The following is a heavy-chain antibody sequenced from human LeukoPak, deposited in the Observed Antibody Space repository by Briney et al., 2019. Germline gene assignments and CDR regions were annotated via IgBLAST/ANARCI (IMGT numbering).Heavy chain of an antibody. CDR3: ARDYYDSSPRGFASYYFDY. J-gene: IGHJ4*02. CDR2: LSSSGSAF. CDR1: GFTFRSYE. V-gene: IGHV3-48*03. Sequence: PGGSLRLSCEDSGFTFRSYEMNWVRQAPGKGLEWIAYLSSSGSAFSYADSVKGRFTISRDNAKNSLYLQMNSLRAEDTAVYYCARDYYDSSPRGFASYYFDYWGQGTLVTVSS. D-gene: IGHD3-22*01.